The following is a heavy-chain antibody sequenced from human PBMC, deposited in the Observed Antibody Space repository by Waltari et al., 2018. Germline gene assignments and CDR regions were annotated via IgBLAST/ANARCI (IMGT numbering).Heavy chain of an antibody. J-gene: IGHJ2*01. Sequence: EEQLVQSGGGLVQPGGSLRLSCAASGTRFSAYWMSWVRQAPGKGLEWVASIRQDESEKHHVDSVKGRFTISRDNAKNSLYLQMGSLRAEDTAVYYCARGGYYWSFDLWGRGTLVTVSS. CDR3: ARGGYYWSFDL. CDR1: GTRFSAYW. CDR2: IRQDESEK. D-gene: IGHD5-12*01. V-gene: IGHV3-7*01.